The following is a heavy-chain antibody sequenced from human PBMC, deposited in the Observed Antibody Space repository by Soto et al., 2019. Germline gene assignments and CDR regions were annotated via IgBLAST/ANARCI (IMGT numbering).Heavy chain of an antibody. CDR3: ARGIDSYKGGNH. V-gene: IGHV4-34*01. J-gene: IGHJ5*02. CDR1: GGSFSGYY. D-gene: IGHD3-16*01. CDR2: IHPTGST. Sequence: LSLTCAVSGGSFSGYYCSWIRQAPGKGLEWIGEIHPTGSTDSNPSLNGRLTISLETSENQCSLKLNSVTAADTAVYYCARGIDSYKGGNHWGQGTQVTVS.